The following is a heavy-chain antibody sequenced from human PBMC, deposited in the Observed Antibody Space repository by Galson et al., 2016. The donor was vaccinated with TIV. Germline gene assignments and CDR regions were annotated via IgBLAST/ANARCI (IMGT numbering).Heavy chain of an antibody. CDR1: GYTSTSYH. J-gene: IGHJ2*01. CDR2: INPNSGGT. D-gene: IGHD4-23*01. CDR3: ARAATVVGDWYFDL. Sequence: VKVSCKASGYTSTSYHVHWVRQAPGQGLEWMGSINPNSGGTNYAQSFQGRVTITRDTSISTASMELSMLRSDDTATYYCARAATVVGDWYFDLWGRGTLVPVSS. V-gene: IGHV1-2*02.